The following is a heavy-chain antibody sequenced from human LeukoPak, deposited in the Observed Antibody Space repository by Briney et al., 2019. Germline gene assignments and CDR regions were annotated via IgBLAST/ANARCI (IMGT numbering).Heavy chain of an antibody. D-gene: IGHD6-25*01. CDR3: ARGPRGASGQIDY. V-gene: IGHV1-24*01. CDR2: FDPEDGET. CDR1: GYTLTELS. J-gene: IGHJ4*02. Sequence: ASVKVSCKVSGYTLTELSMHWVRQAPGKGLEWMGGFDPEDGETIYAQKFQGRVTMTRDTSISTAYMELSRLRSDDTAVYYCARGPRGASGQIDYWGQGTLVTVSS.